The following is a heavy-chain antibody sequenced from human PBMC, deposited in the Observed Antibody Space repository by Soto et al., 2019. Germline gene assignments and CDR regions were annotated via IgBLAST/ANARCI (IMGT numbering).Heavy chain of an antibody. J-gene: IGHJ6*02. D-gene: IGHD6-19*01. V-gene: IGHV5-10-1*01. CDR3: ARQLHHGYSSSYYGMDV. CDR1: GYSFTSYW. Sequence: GESLKISCKGSGYSFTSYWISWVRQMPGKGLEWMGRIDPSDSYTNYSPSFQGHVTISADKSISTAYLQWSSLKASDTAMYYCARQLHHGYSSSYYGMDVWGQGTTVTVSS. CDR2: IDPSDSYT.